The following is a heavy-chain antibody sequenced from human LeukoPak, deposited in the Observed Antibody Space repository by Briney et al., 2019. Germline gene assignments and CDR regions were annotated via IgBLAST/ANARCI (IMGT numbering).Heavy chain of an antibody. Sequence: GESLQISGQGSGSHFTSYWIGGVRQLPGKGLEWMGIIYPGDSDTRYSPSFQGQVTISADKSISTAYLQWSSLKASDTAMYYCARPYSGSYSGLDYWGQGTLVTVSS. CDR3: ARPYSGSYSGLDY. J-gene: IGHJ4*02. CDR1: GSHFTSYW. D-gene: IGHD1-26*01. V-gene: IGHV5-51*01. CDR2: IYPGDSDT.